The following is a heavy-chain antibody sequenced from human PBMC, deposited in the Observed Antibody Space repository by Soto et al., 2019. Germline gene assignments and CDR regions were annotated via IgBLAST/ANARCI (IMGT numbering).Heavy chain of an antibody. CDR3: VRSPGDFRYGLDV. J-gene: IGHJ6*02. Sequence: QVQLVQSGAEVRKPGASVKVSCKASGYSFTDYYIHWVRQAPGQGLEWLGWINPNTGVTHFAQKFQGWVTMTRDTSISTAYMELHRLTSDDTAVYYCVRSPGDFRYGLDVWGQGTTVTVSS. V-gene: IGHV1-2*04. CDR1: GYSFTDYY. CDR2: INPNTGVT. D-gene: IGHD2-21*02.